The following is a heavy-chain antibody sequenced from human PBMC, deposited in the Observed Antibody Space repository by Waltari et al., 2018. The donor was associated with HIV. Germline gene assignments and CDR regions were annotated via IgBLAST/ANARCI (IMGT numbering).Heavy chain of an antibody. CDR2: VAPTHGTI. J-gene: IGHJ4*02. Sequence: QVQLVQSGAQVKKPGSSVRVSCKASGTSFKSYTVVWVRQARGQGLEWMGGVAPTHGTINIAPKFQGRLPLNADESVGAADMELSGLTGDDTAMYYCSRVRYALWFGQVPFDYWGQGTLVTVSS. V-gene: IGHV1-69*01. CDR3: SRVRYALWFGQVPFDY. CDR1: GTSFKSYT. D-gene: IGHD3-10*01.